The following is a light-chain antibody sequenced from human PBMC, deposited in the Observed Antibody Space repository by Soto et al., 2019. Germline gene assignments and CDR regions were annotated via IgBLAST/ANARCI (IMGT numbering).Light chain of an antibody. CDR3: CSYAGSSTYV. CDR1: SSVVGSYNL. CDR2: EGS. J-gene: IGLJ1*01. Sequence: QSSLTQPASLSGSPGQSITISCTGTSSVVGSYNLVSWYQQHPGKAPKLMIYEGSKRPSGVSNRFSGSKSGNTASLTISGLQAEDEADYYCCSYAGSSTYVFGTGTKVTV. V-gene: IGLV2-23*01.